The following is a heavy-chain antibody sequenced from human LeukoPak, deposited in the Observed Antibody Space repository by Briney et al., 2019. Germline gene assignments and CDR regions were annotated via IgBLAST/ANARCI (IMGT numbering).Heavy chain of an antibody. CDR2: INHSGST. CDR1: GGSFSGYC. V-gene: IGHV4-34*01. J-gene: IGHJ4*01. Sequence: PSETLSLTCSVYGGSFSGYCWSWIRQPPGKGLEWIGDINHSGSTNYNPSLKTRVTISLDRSKDQFSLKLTSVTAADTAVYYCTRGKPETVFDSWGRGTLVTVSS. CDR3: TRGKPETVFDS.